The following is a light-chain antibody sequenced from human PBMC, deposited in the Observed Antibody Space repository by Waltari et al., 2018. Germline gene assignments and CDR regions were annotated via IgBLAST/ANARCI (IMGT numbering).Light chain of an antibody. V-gene: IGLV2-14*03. J-gene: IGLJ2*01. CDR1: NSDVGAYDF. Sequence: QSALTQPASVSGSPGQSITISCTGTNSDVGAYDFVSWYQQYPSKAPKLMIFDVTKRPSGVSNRFSASKSGNTASLTISWLQAEDEADYYCSSYTESGTFVLFGGGTKLTVL. CDR2: DVT. CDR3: SSYTESGTFVL.